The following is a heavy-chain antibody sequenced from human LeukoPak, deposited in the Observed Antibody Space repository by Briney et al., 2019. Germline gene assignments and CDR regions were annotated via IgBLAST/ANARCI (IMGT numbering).Heavy chain of an antibody. J-gene: IGHJ5*02. CDR3: ARDGWYQLLSPGNWFDP. D-gene: IGHD2-2*01. V-gene: IGHV1-18*01. CDR2: ISAYNGNT. Sequence: GASVKVSCTASGYTFTSYGISWVRQAPGQGLEWMGWISAYNGNTNYAQKLQGRVTMTTDTSTSTAYMELRSLRSDDTAVYYCARDGWYQLLSPGNWFDPWGQGTLVTVSS. CDR1: GYTFTSYG.